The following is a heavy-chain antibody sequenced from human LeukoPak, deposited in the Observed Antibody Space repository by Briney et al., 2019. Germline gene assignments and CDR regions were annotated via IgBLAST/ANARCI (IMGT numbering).Heavy chain of an antibody. D-gene: IGHD3-9*01. CDR2: IVLTFGTA. J-gene: IGHJ6*02. Sequence: ASVKVSCKAAGGTFSSYAISWVRQAPGQGLEWMGGIVLTFGTANYAQKFQGRVTITADESTSTAYMELSSLRSEDTAVYYCARGQVIQGRYFDWLLGGYYYGMDVWGQGTTVTVSS. CDR1: GGTFSSYA. CDR3: ARGQVIQGRYFDWLLGGYYYGMDV. V-gene: IGHV1-69*13.